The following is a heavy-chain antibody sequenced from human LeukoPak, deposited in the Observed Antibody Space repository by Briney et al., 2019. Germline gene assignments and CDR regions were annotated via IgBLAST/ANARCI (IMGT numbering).Heavy chain of an antibody. D-gene: IGHD2-15*01. J-gene: IGHJ5*02. CDR3: ARAHKCSGGSCYNWFDP. CDR1: GFTFSSYW. Sequence: GGSLRLSCAASGFTFSSYWMHWVRQAPGEGLVWVSRINSDGSSTSYADSVKGRFTISRDNAKNTLYLQMNSLRAEDTAVYYCARAHKCSGGSCYNWFDPWGQGTLVTVSS. CDR2: INSDGSST. V-gene: IGHV3-74*01.